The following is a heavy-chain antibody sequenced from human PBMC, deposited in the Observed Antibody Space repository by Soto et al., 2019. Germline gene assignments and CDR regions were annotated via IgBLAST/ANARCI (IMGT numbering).Heavy chain of an antibody. Sequence: YYWGWLRHPPGKGLEWIGSVYHSGTTYSNPSLKSRVTIWLDTSKNQFSLKLRSVTAADTAMYYCTRSLFSSSWFAGSWGQGILVTVSS. D-gene: IGHD6-13*01. CDR3: TRSLFSSSWFAGS. J-gene: IGHJ5*02. CDR2: VYHSGTT. V-gene: IGHV4-38-2*01. CDR1: YY.